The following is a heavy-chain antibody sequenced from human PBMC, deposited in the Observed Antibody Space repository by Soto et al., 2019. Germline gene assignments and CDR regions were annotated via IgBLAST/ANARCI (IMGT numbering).Heavy chain of an antibody. CDR2: ISGSGGST. Sequence: SGGSLRLSCAASGFTFSSYAMSWVRQAPGKGLEWVSAISGSGGSTYYADSVKGRFTISRDNSKNTLYLQMNSLRAEDTAVYYCAKDLYYYDSSGYAPFDYWGQGTLVTVSS. V-gene: IGHV3-23*01. J-gene: IGHJ4*02. CDR3: AKDLYYYDSSGYAPFDY. CDR1: GFTFSSYA. D-gene: IGHD3-22*01.